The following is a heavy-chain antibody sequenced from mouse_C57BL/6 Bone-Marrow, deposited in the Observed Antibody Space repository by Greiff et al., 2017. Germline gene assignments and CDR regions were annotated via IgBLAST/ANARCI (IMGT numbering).Heavy chain of an antibody. J-gene: IGHJ3*01. CDR3: TSGMGRRGFAY. V-gene: IGHV14-4*01. CDR1: GFNIKDDY. D-gene: IGHD4-1*01. CDR2: IDPENGDT. Sequence: VQLKESGAELVRPGASVKLSCTASGFNIKDDYMHWVKQRPEQGLEWIGWIDPENGDTEYASKFQGKATITADTSSNTAYLQLSSLTSEDTAVYYCTSGMGRRGFAYWGQGTLVTVSA.